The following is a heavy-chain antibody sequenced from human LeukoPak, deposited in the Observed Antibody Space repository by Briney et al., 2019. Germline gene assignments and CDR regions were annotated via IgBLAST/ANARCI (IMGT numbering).Heavy chain of an antibody. CDR3: ARLYSGSVRVFDS. CDR1: AFTFSNYW. V-gene: IGHV3-7*01. D-gene: IGHD6-19*01. CDR2: IKRDESEK. J-gene: IGHJ4*02. Sequence: GGSLRLSCAASAFTFSNYWMSWVRQAPGKGLEWVANIKRDESEKFYVDSVKGRFTISRDNAENSMFLQMSSLRAEDTAVYYCARLYSGSVRVFDSWGQGTLVTVSS.